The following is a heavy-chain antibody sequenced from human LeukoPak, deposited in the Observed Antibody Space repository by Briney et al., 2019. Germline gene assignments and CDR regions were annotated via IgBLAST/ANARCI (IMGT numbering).Heavy chain of an antibody. Sequence: GGSLRLSCAASGFTFSSYAMHWVRQAPGKGLEWVAVISYDGSNKYYADSVKGRFIISRDNSKNTLYLQMNSLRAEDTAVYYSATSYYWGQGTLVTVSS. CDR1: GFTFSSYA. J-gene: IGHJ4*02. V-gene: IGHV3-30*04. CDR2: ISYDGSNK. CDR3: ATSYY.